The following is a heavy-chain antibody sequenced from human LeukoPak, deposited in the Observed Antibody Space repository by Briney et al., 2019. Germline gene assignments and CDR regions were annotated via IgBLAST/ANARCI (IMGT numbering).Heavy chain of an antibody. CDR2: ISGSGGST. CDR3: ARGLNTGWYNWFDP. D-gene: IGHD6-19*01. CDR1: GFTFSSYA. Sequence: PGGSLRLSCAASGFTFSSYAMSWVRQAPGKGLEWVSAISGSGGSTYYADSVKGRFTISRDNSKNTLYLQMNSLRVEDTAVYYCARGLNTGWYNWFDPWGQGTLVTVSS. V-gene: IGHV3-23*01. J-gene: IGHJ5*02.